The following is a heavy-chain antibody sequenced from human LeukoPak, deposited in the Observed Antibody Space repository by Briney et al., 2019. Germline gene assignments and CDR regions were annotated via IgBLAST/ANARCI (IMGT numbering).Heavy chain of an antibody. D-gene: IGHD6-19*01. J-gene: IGHJ4*02. V-gene: IGHV3-74*01. CDR3: ARDKSSGCPFDY. CDR2: LPPDELDI. CDR1: GFTFTNYW. Sequence: PGGSLRLSCAASGFTFTNYWMHWVRQAPGMGLVWVSRLPPDELDIIYADSVKGRFTVSRDNAKNTVYLQMNSLRAEDTAVYYCARDKSSGCPFDYWGQGTLVTVSS.